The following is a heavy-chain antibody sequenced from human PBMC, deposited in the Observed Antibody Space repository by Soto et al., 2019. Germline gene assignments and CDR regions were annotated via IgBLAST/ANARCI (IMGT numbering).Heavy chain of an antibody. J-gene: IGHJ4*02. V-gene: IGHV3-30*04. D-gene: IGHD6-6*01. CDR1: GFTLSNFA. CDR3: AKGGFYSSSSNIPYLG. CDR2: ISHGGKRT. Sequence: GGSLRLSCAVSGFTLSNFAMHWIRQAPGKGLEWVAMISHGGKRTYYADSVKGRFTVSRDNSMKTLYVQMTSLRPEDTAVYYCAKGGFYSSSSNIPYLGWGQGTLVT.